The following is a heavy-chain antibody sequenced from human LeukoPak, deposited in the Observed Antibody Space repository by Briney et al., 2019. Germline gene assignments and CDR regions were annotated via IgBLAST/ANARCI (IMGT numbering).Heavy chain of an antibody. V-gene: IGHV3-21*01. CDR1: GFTFSSYS. J-gene: IGHJ4*02. CDR2: ISSSSSYI. Sequence: GGSLRLSCAASGFTFSSYSITWVRQAPGEGLEWVSSISSSSSYIYYADSVKGRFTISRDNAKNSLYLQMNSLRAEDTAVYYCAREPTLDYWGQGTLVTVSS. CDR3: AREPTLDY.